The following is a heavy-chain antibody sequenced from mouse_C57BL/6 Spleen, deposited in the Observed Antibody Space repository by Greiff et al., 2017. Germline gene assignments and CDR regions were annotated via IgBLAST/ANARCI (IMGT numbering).Heavy chain of an antibody. Sequence: VQLKESGGDLVKPGGSLKLSCAASGFTFSSYGMSWVRQTPDKRLEWVATISSGGSYTYSPDSVKGRFTISREHAKNTLYLQMSSLKSEDTAMYYCARHRGYGSSFYAMDYWGQGTSVTVSS. CDR1: GFTFSSYG. J-gene: IGHJ4*01. CDR3: ARHRGYGSSFYAMDY. CDR2: ISSGGSYT. V-gene: IGHV5-6*01. D-gene: IGHD1-1*01.